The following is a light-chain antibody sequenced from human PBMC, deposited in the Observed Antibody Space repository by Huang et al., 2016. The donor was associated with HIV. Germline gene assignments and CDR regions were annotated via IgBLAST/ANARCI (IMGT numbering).Light chain of an antibody. CDR1: QSVSAY. CDR3: QQRSTWPFT. V-gene: IGKV3-11*01. J-gene: IGKJ3*01. CDR2: DAS. Sequence: EIVLTQSPATLSLSPGERATLSCSASQSVSAYLAWYHQKPGQAPRLLGYDASNRATGVPARFTGSGSGTDFTLTISSLEPEDFAVYFCQQRSTWPFTFGPGTRVDFK.